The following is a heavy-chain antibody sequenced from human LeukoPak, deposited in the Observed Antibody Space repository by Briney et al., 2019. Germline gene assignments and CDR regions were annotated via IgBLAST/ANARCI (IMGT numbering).Heavy chain of an antibody. CDR1: GFTFSGSA. V-gene: IGHV3-73*01. J-gene: IGHJ4*02. CDR3: TRRGYCTNGVCYQVY. D-gene: IGHD2-8*01. CDR2: IRSKANRYAT. Sequence: PGGSLKLSCAASGFTFSGSAMHWVRKPSGKGLEWVGRIRSKANRYATAYAESVKGRFTISRDDSKNTAYLQMNSLKSEDTAVYYCTRRGYCTNGVCYQVYGGEGTLVSVSS.